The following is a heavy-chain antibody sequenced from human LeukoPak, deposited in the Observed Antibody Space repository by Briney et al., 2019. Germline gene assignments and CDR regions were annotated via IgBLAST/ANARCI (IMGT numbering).Heavy chain of an antibody. D-gene: IGHD4-17*01. CDR3: ARDRPTVTTSDYYYGMDV. V-gene: IGHV3-23*01. CDR2: ISGSGGST. CDR1: GFTFSSYC. Sequence: GGSLRLSWAAAGFTFSSYCMNWVRQAPGKGLEWVSAISGSGGSTYYADSVKGRFTISRDNSKNTLYLQMKSLRAEDTDVHYCARDRPTVTTSDYYYGMDVWGQGTTITVSS. J-gene: IGHJ6*02.